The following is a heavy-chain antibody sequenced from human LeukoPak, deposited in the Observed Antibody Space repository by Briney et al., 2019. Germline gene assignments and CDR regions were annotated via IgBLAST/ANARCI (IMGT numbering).Heavy chain of an antibody. Sequence: PSETLSLTCTVSGVSINSGGYYWTWIRQHPGKGLEWIGYIYYRGSTYYNPSLKSRVTISVDTSENQFSLKLNSVTAADTAVYYCARDLVTVTKGFDIWGQGTMVSVSS. CDR1: GVSINSGGYY. CDR2: IYYRGST. CDR3: ARDLVTVTKGFDI. D-gene: IGHD4-17*01. V-gene: IGHV4-31*03. J-gene: IGHJ3*02.